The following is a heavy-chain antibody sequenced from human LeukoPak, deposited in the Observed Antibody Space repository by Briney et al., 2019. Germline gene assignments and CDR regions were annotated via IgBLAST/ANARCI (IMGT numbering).Heavy chain of an antibody. CDR2: IKQDGSGK. J-gene: IGHJ4*02. CDR1: GFTFSSYW. CDR3: AREGKRDDYNFFDY. D-gene: IGHD5-24*01. V-gene: IGHV3-7*01. Sequence: GGSLRLSCAASGFTFSSYWMSWVRQAPGKGLEWVANIKQDGSGKYYVDSVKGRFTISRDNAKNSLYLQMNSLRAEDTAVYYCAREGKRDDYNFFDYWGQGTLVTVSS.